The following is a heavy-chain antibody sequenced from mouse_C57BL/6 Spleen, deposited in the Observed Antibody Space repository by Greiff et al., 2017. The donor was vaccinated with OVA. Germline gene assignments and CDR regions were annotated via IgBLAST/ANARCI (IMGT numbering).Heavy chain of an antibody. CDR3: ARWGDYDPPGSFDY. J-gene: IGHJ2*01. CDR1: GYAFSSYW. D-gene: IGHD2-4*01. Sequence: QVQLQQSGAELVKPGASVKISCKASGYAFSSYWMNWVKQRPGKGLEWIGQIYPGDGDTNYNGKFKGKATLTADKSSSTAYMQLSSLTSEDSAVYFCARWGDYDPPGSFDYWGQGTTLTVSS. V-gene: IGHV1-80*01. CDR2: IYPGDGDT.